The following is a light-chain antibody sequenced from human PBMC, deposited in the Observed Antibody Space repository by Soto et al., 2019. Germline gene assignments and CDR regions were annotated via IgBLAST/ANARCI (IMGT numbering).Light chain of an antibody. Sequence: ALTQPPSASGSPGQSVTISCTGTSSDVGGYNFVSWYQQHPGKSPKLMIYEVSKRPSGVPDRFSGSKSGNTASLTVSGLQAEDEADYYCSSRATNAGGDNWVFGGGTKLTVL. CDR1: SSDVGGYNF. CDR2: EVS. V-gene: IGLV2-8*01. J-gene: IGLJ3*02. CDR3: SSRATNAGGDNWV.